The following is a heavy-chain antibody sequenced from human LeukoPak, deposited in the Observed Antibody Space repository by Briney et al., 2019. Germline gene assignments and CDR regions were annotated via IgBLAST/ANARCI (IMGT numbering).Heavy chain of an antibody. D-gene: IGHD5-18*01. CDR1: GFTFDDYV. J-gene: IGHJ4*02. CDR3: AKGGYTYGGRLFDY. V-gene: IGHV3-43*02. CDR2: ISGDGGAT. Sequence: GGSLSDSCAASGFTFDDYVMHWVRQAPGKGLEWVSFISGDGGATYYADSAKGRFTISRDNGRKSLYLQMDSLRTEDTALYYCAKGGYTYGGRLFDYWGQGTLVTVSS.